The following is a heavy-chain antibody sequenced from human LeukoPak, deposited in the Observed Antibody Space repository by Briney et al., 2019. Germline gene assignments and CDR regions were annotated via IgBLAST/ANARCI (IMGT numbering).Heavy chain of an antibody. CDR3: VGVGGYDSSGFLDY. V-gene: IGHV3-30*03. J-gene: IGHJ4*02. CDR2: ISYDGSDK. D-gene: IGHD3-22*01. Sequence: PGRSLRLSCAASGFTSSNDGMHWVRQAPGRGLEWVALISYDGSDKHYADSVKGRFTVSRDNSKNTLYLQMNSLSRDDTAVYYCVGVGGYDSSGFLDYWGQGTLVTVSS. CDR1: GFTSSNDG.